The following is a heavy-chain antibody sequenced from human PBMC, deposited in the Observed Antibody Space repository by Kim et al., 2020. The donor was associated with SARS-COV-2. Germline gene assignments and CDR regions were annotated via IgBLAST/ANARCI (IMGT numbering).Heavy chain of an antibody. CDR3: ARFRGASSVLAKRGFD. D-gene: IGHD6-19*01. Sequence: SETLSLTCTVSGGSISSSSYYWAWIRQHPGKGLEWIGCIYYSGSTYYNPSLRSRVTISVDTSKNQFSLKLSSVTAADTAVFYCARFRGASSVLAKRGFD. CDR2: IYYSGST. J-gene: IGHJ2*01. V-gene: IGHV4-39*01. CDR1: GGSISSSSYY.